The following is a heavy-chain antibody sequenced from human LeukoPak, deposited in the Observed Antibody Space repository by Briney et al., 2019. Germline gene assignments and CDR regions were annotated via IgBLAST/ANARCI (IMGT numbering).Heavy chain of an antibody. J-gene: IGHJ4*02. D-gene: IGHD3-22*01. CDR3: AKGLPDHYYDSSGYPVLFDY. CDR1: GFTFSSYG. V-gene: IGHV3-30*18. Sequence: PGRSLRLSCAASGFTFSSYGMPWVRQAPGKGLEWVAVISYDGSNKYYADSVKGRFTISRDNSKNTLYLQMNSLRAEDTAVYYCAKGLPDHYYDSSGYPVLFDYWGQGTLVTVSS. CDR2: ISYDGSNK.